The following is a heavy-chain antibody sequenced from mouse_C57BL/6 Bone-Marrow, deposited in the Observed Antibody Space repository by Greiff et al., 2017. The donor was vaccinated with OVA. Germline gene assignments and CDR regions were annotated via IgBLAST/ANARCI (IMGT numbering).Heavy chain of an antibody. D-gene: IGHD1-1*01. CDR2: INPNNGGT. V-gene: IGHV1-18*01. J-gene: IGHJ4*01. CDR3: ARWGYYGSSNYYAMDY. Sequence: VQLQQSGPELVKPGASVKIPCKASGYTFTDYNMDWVKQSHGKSLEWIGDINPNNGGTIYNQKFKGKATLTVDKSSSTAYMELRSLTSEDTAVYYCARWGYYGSSNYYAMDYWGQGTSVTFSS. CDR1: GYTFTDYN.